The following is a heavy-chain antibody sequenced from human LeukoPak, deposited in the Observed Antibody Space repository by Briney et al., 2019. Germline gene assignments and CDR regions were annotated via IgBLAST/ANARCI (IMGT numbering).Heavy chain of an antibody. D-gene: IGHD5-24*01. CDR1: GFSLTNYV. CDR2: IRHDGSIE. J-gene: IGHJ4*02. V-gene: IGHV3-30*02. Sequence: PGGSLRLFCAASGFSLTNYVMHWVRQAPGKGLGWVACIRHDGSIEYYTDSVRGRFTISRDTSKNTLYLQMNSLRAEDTAIYYCAKSFDMATPSGSNWGQGTLVTVSS. CDR3: AKSFDMATPSGSN.